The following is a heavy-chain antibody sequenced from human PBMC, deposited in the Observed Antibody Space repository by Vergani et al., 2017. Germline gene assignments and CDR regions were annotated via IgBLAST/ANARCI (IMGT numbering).Heavy chain of an antibody. CDR3: ARTIGHCSNSNGYNLAY. J-gene: IGHJ4*02. CDR1: GGSLINYY. CDR2: IYSSGST. D-gene: IGHD2-2*02. V-gene: IGHV4-59*01. Sequence: QVQLQESGPGLVKPSETLSLTCTVSGGSLINYYWSWVRQPPGKGLEWIGYIYSSGSTTYSPSLKLRLTMSVDPSKNQFSLKLRSVTLADTAVYYCARTIGHCSNSNGYNLAYWGQGTLVIVSS.